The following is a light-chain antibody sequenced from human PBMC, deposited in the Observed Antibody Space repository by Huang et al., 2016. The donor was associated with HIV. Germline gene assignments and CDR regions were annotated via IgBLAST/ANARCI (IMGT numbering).Light chain of an antibody. CDR3: KQYNNRPRIFT. V-gene: IGKV3-15*01. CDR2: GAS. J-gene: IGKJ3*01. Sequence: EIVMTQSPATLSVSPGERATLSCRASQSVSINLAWYQQKPGQAPRLLIYGASTRATGIPARFSGSGSGTEFTLTLTSLQSEDFAVYHCKQYNNRPRIFTFGPGTKVDTK. CDR1: QSVSIN.